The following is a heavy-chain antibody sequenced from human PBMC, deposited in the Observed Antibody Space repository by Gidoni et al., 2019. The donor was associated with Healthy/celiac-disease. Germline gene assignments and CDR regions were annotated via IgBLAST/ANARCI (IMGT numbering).Heavy chain of an antibody. CDR1: GGSISSSSDY. Sequence: QLQLQESGPGLVKPSETLSLTCTVSGGSISSSSDYWGWIRQPPGKGLEWIGSIYYSGSTYYNPSLKSRVTISVDTSKNQFSLKLSSVTAADTAVYYCASISERLSLGYCSGGSCHGGWGQGTLVTVSS. V-gene: IGHV4-39*01. D-gene: IGHD2-15*01. CDR3: ASISERLSLGYCSGGSCHGG. CDR2: IYYSGST. J-gene: IGHJ4*02.